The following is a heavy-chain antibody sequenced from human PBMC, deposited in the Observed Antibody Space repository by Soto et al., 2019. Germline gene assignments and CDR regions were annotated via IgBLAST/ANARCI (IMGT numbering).Heavy chain of an antibody. CDR2: IIPLSGTS. Sequence: QVQLVPSGAEVRKPGSSVKVSCKASGGTFSSSGMNWVRQAPGQGLEWIGGIIPLSGTSSHAQKFQGRVTITADESTGTVNMELGSLTSDDTAVYYCATSRDTTGYFDHWGQGTLVTVSS. CDR1: GGTFSSSG. CDR3: ATSRDTTGYFDH. D-gene: IGHD1-1*01. J-gene: IGHJ4*02. V-gene: IGHV1-69*01.